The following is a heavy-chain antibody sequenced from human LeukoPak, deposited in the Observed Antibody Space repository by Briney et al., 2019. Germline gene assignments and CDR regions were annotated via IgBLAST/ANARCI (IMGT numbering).Heavy chain of an antibody. V-gene: IGHV4-39*01. CDR3: ARLHDSSGYYYEGGAFDI. CDR2: IYYSGST. D-gene: IGHD3-22*01. J-gene: IGHJ3*02. Sequence: PSETLSLTCTVSGGSISSNSYYWGWIRQPPGKGLEWIGSIYYSGSTYYNPSLKSRVTISVDTSKNQFSLKLSSVTAADTAVYYCARLHDSSGYYYEGGAFDIWGRGTMVTVSS. CDR1: GGSISSNSYY.